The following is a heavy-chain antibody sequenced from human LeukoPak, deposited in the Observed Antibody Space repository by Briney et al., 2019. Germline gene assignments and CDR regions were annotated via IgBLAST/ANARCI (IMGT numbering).Heavy chain of an antibody. CDR1: GGSISSYY. D-gene: IGHD5-12*01. Sequence: SETLSLTCTVSGGSISSYYWSWIRQPPGKGLEWIGYIYYSGSTNYNPSLKSRVTISVDTSKNQFSLKLSSVTAADTAVYYCARGRGYSGYDFYLSSDAFDIWGQGTMVTVSS. CDR2: IYYSGST. CDR3: ARGRGYSGYDFYLSSDAFDI. V-gene: IGHV4-59*01. J-gene: IGHJ3*02.